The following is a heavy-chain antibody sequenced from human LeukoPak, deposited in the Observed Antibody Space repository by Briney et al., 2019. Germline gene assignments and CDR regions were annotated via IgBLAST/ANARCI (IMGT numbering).Heavy chain of an antibody. CDR3: APQQAYSPYNWFDP. CDR1: GFTISNYW. J-gene: IGHJ5*02. V-gene: IGHV3-74*03. D-gene: IGHD5-12*01. Sequence: PGGSLRLSCVGSGFTISNYWMHWVRQAPGTGLMWVSCIHPDGRITTYADSVKGRFTISRDNAKNTLYLQMNSLRAEDTAVYYCAPQQAYSPYNWFDPWGQGTLVTVSS. CDR2: IHPDGRIT.